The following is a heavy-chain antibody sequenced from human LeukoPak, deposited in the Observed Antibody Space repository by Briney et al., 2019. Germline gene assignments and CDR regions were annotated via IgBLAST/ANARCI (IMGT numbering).Heavy chain of an antibody. CDR3: ARSGAYYYDSSGYYAVGY. CDR1: GYTFTSYG. Sequence: ASVKVSCKASGYTFTSYGISWVRQAPGQGLEWMGWISAYNGNTNYAQKLQGRVTMTTDTSTSTAYMELRSLRSDDTAVYYCARSGAYYYDSSGYYAVGYWGQGILATVSS. V-gene: IGHV1-18*01. J-gene: IGHJ4*02. CDR2: ISAYNGNT. D-gene: IGHD3-22*01.